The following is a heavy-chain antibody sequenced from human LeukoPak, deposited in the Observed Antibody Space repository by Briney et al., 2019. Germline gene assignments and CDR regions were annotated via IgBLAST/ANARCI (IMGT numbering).Heavy chain of an antibody. D-gene: IGHD2-15*01. J-gene: IGHJ3*02. CDR1: GFTFNSYW. CDR3: ARGGYHHGFDI. Sequence: GGSLRLSCAAPGFTFNSYWFHWVRQAPGKGLVWVSRINSDGSDTIYADSVKGRFTISRDNAKSTVYLQMNSLKAEDTAVYYCARGGYHHGFDIWGQGTMVTVSS. V-gene: IGHV3-74*01. CDR2: INSDGSDT.